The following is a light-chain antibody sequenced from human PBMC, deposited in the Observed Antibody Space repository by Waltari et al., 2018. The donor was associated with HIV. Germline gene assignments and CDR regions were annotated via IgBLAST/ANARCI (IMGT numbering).Light chain of an antibody. CDR2: RNN. J-gene: IGLJ3*02. CDR3: STWDTYLSAWV. Sequence: QAGLTQPPSVSKGLRQTATLTCTGNWNNVGNEGAAWLQQHQGHPPKLLSYRNNNRPSGISERFSASRSGNTASLTITGLQPEDEADYYCSTWDTYLSAWVFGGGTKLTVL. V-gene: IGLV10-54*04. CDR1: WNNVGNEG.